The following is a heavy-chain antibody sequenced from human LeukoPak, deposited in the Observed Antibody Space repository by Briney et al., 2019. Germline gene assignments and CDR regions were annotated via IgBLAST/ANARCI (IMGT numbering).Heavy chain of an antibody. CDR2: IYYSGST. Sequence: ASETLSLTCTVSGGSITTSSYYWGWIRQPPGKGLEWIGIIYYSGSTYYNPSLKGRVTISVDTSKNQFSLKLSSVTAADTAVYYCARAFRARYFDLRGRGTLVTVSS. D-gene: IGHD2/OR15-2a*01. J-gene: IGHJ2*01. CDR1: GGSITTSSYY. V-gene: IGHV4-39*01. CDR3: ARAFRARYFDL.